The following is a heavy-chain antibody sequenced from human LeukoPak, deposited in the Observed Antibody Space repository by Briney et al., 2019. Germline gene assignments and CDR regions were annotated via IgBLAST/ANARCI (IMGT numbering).Heavy chain of an antibody. Sequence: SETLSLTCTVSGGSISSYYWNWIRQSPSGGLEWLGRTYYRSKWYYDYAISMKSRMTVNPDTSKNHFSLQLNSVTPEDTAVYYCAREEAGTYYLDYWGQGTLTVSS. CDR1: GGSISSYY. D-gene: IGHD1-1*01. V-gene: IGHV6-1*01. J-gene: IGHJ4*02. CDR3: AREEAGTYYLDY. CDR2: TYYRSKWYY.